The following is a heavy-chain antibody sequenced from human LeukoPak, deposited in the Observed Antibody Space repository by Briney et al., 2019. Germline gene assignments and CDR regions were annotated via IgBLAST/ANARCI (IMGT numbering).Heavy chain of an antibody. D-gene: IGHD3-16*02. V-gene: IGHV1-24*01. J-gene: IGHJ4*02. Sequence: ASVKVSCKVSGYTLTELSMHWVRQAPGKGLEWMGGFGPEDGETIYAQKFQGRVTMTEDTSTDTAYMELSSLRSEDTAVYYCATGRIMITFGGVIVIPPLGYWGQGTLVTVSS. CDR2: FGPEDGET. CDR1: GYTLTELS. CDR3: ATGRIMITFGGVIVIPPLGY.